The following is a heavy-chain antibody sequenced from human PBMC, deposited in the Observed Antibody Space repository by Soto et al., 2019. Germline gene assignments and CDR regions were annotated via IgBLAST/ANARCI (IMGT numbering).Heavy chain of an antibody. J-gene: IGHJ2*01. CDR1: GGSISSGDSF. CDR3: AKAGSLGYWYFDL. D-gene: IGHD1-26*01. V-gene: IGHV4-30-4*01. CDR2: VCYTGST. Sequence: QVQLQESGPGLVKPSQTLSLTCAVSGGSISSGDSFWSWIRQPPGKGLAWIGYVCYTGSTYYNPSLKSRVSISVDTSKKQFSLKLSSVTAADTAVYYCAKAGSLGYWYFDLWGRGTLVTVSS.